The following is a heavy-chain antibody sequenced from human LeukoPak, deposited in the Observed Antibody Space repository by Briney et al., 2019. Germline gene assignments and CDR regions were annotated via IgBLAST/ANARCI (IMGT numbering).Heavy chain of an antibody. V-gene: IGHV2-5*02. CDR2: IYWDDDK. D-gene: IGHD5-18*01. CDR3: AHTPPGRTHLWLRYFQP. J-gene: IGHJ1*01. CDR1: GFSLSTTGVG. Sequence: SGPTLVNPTQTLTLTCTFSGFSLSTTGVGVGWIRQPPGKALEWLALIYWDDDKRYSPSLKSRLTITKDTSKNQVVLTMTNMDPVDTATYYCAHTPPGRTHLWLRYFQPWGQGTLVTVSS.